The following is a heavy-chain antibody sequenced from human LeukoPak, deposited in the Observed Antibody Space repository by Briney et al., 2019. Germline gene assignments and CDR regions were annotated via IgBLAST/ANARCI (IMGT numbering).Heavy chain of an antibody. V-gene: IGHV4-30-4*07. CDR1: GVAISRGGYA. D-gene: IGHD6-19*01. CDR3: VRGRYSSGWFKDKNWFDP. J-gene: IGHJ5*02. Sequence: TPSETLSLTCAVSGVAISRGGYAWHWIRQPPGKGLEWIAYIYHSGTTYYNPSLKSRATISVDTSKNQFSLKLSSVTAADTTVYYCVRGRYSSGWFKDKNWFDPWGQGIPVTVSS. CDR2: IYHSGTT.